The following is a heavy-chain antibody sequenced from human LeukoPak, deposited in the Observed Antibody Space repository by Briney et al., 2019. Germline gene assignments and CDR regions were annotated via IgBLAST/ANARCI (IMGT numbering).Heavy chain of an antibody. V-gene: IGHV4-34*01. CDR2: INHSGST. CDR3: VTECYYGSGSNWFDH. CDR1: GGSFSGYY. D-gene: IGHD3-10*01. Sequence: SDTLSLTCAVYGGSFSGYYWSWIRQPPGKGLEWIGEINHSGSTNYNPSLKSRVTISVDTSKNQFSLKLSSVTAADTAVYYCVTECYYGSGSNWFDHWGQGTLVTVSS. J-gene: IGHJ5*02.